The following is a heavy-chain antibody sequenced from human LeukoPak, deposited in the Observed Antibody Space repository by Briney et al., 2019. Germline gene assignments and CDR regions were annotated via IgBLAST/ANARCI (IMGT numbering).Heavy chain of an antibody. D-gene: IGHD3-10*01. CDR2: VSWDGNNI. CDR1: GFSFDDYA. Sequence: GGSLRLSCVASGFSFDDYAMHWVRQAPGTGLEWLSGVSWDGNNIGYADSVKGRFTISRDNAKNSLYLQMNSLRAEDTALYYCGKSTVGRYNYYMDVWGKGTTVTVSS. V-gene: IGHV3-9*01. J-gene: IGHJ6*03. CDR3: GKSTVGRYNYYMDV.